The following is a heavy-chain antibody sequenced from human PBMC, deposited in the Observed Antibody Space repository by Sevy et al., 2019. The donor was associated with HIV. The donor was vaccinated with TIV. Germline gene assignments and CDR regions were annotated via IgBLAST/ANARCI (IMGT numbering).Heavy chain of an antibody. CDR2: IQYDGSNK. Sequence: GGSLRLSCAASGFSYSSYGMHWDRQAPGKGLEWVAYIQYDGSNKDYAYSVKGRFTISRDNSKNTLDLQMNSLRVGDTAVYYCVKEGGGEGGDHWGQGTLVTVSS. J-gene: IGHJ4*02. D-gene: IGHD2-21*01. CDR3: VKEGGGEGGDH. V-gene: IGHV3-30*02. CDR1: GFSYSSYG.